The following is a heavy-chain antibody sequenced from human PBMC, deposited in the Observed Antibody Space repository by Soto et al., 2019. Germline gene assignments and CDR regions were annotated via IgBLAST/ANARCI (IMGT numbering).Heavy chain of an antibody. V-gene: IGHV1-46*01. D-gene: IGHD6-6*01. CDR2: INPSGGST. Sequence: GASVKVSCKASGYTFTSYYMHWVRQAPGQGLGWMGIINPSGGSTSYAQKFQGRVTMTRDTSTSTVYMELSSLRSEDTAVYYCARVSPSSDYYYYGMDVWGQGTTVTVS. CDR1: GYTFTSYY. J-gene: IGHJ6*02. CDR3: ARVSPSSDYYYYGMDV.